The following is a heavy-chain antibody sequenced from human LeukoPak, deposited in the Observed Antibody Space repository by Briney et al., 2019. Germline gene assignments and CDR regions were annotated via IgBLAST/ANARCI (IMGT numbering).Heavy chain of an antibody. V-gene: IGHV4-34*01. CDR2: INHSGST. CDR3: ARVRGSGWSLFDY. Sequence: PSETLSLTCAVYGGSFSGYYWSWIRQPPGKGLEWIGEINHSGSTNYNPSLKSRVTISVDTSKNQFSLKLSSVTAADTAVYYCARVRGSGWSLFDYWGQGTLVTVSS. D-gene: IGHD6-19*01. CDR1: GGSFSGYY. J-gene: IGHJ4*02.